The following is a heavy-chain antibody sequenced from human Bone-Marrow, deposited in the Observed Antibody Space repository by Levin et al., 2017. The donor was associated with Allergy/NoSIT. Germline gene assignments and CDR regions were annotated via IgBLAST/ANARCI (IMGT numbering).Heavy chain of an antibody. V-gene: IGHV3-21*01. Sequence: GESLKISCAASGFTFSSYSMDWVRQAPGKGLEWVSSVSTTSLHIYYADSVKGRFTISRDNAKNSLYLQVNSLRVEDTAVYYCARGGTVTQRTANFEYWGQGTLVTVSS. J-gene: IGHJ4*02. CDR1: GFTFSSYS. D-gene: IGHD4-17*01. CDR2: VSTTSLHI. CDR3: ARGGTVTQRTANFEY.